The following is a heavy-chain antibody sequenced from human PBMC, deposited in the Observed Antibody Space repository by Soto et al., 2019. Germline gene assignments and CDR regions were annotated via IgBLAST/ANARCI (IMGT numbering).Heavy chain of an antibody. J-gene: IGHJ4*02. CDR2: IWYDENNK. CDR1: GFTFKTYG. D-gene: IGHD3-10*01. Sequence: GGSLRLSCAASGFTFKTYGFHWVRQAPGKGLEWVALIWYDENNKNYADSVKGRFTTSRDNSQSTLYLQINSLRAEDSAIYYCARDFKKGSYLDYWGQGTLVTVSS. V-gene: IGHV3-33*01. CDR3: ARDFKKGSYLDY.